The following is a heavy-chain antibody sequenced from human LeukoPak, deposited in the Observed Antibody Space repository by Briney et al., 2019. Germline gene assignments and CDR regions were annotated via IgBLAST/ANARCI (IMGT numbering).Heavy chain of an antibody. V-gene: IGHV1-2*02. CDR2: INPNNGGT. CDR3: ARGSHIAVTATRVPSDY. Sequence: APVKVSCKASGYSFTDYYMHWVRQAPGQGLEWMGWINPNNGGTKYAQKFQGRVTMTRDTSISTAYMELSGLRSDDTAVYYCARGSHIAVTATRVPSDYWGQGTLVTVSS. J-gene: IGHJ4*02. CDR1: GYSFTDYY. D-gene: IGHD6-19*01.